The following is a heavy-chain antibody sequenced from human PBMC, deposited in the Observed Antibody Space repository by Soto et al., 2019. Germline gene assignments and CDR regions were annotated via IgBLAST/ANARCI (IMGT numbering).Heavy chain of an antibody. V-gene: IGHV1-24*01. CDR1: GYTLTDLS. D-gene: IGHD6-6*01. CDR3: AIKLGYFDY. Sequence: ASVKVSCKVSGYTLTDLSMHWVRQAPGKGLEWMGGFDPEEGKTVYAQRFQGRLTMTGDTSTDTRYMELHSLTSDDTAVYYCAIKLGYFDYWAQGTLVTVSS. J-gene: IGHJ4*02. CDR2: FDPEEGKT.